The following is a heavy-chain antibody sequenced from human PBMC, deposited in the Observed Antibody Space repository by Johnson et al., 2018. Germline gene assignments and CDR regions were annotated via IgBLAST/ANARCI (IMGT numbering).Heavy chain of an antibody. CDR3: ARASMVRGVIYYYYFMDV. J-gene: IGHJ6*03. CDR2: ISYDGSNK. CDR1: GFTFSSYA. V-gene: IGHV3-30-3*01. Sequence: VQLVESGGGVVQPGRSLRLSCAASGFTFSSYAMHWVRQAPGKGLEWVAVISYDGSNKYYADSVKGRFTISRDNSKNTLYLQMNSLRAEDTTVYYCARASMVRGVIYYYYFMDVWGKGTTVTVSS. D-gene: IGHD3-10*01.